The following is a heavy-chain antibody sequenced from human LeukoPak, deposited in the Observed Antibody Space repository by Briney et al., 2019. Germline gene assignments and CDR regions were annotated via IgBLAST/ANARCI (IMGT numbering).Heavy chain of an antibody. Sequence: SETLSLTCTVSGGSISSGGYYWSWIRQHPGKGLEWIGYIYYSGSTYCNPSLKSRVTISVDTSKSQFSLRLSSVTAADTAVYYCARYSNYRYYFDYWGQGTLVTVSS. J-gene: IGHJ4*02. CDR1: GGSISSGGYY. D-gene: IGHD4-11*01. CDR2: IYYSGST. CDR3: ARYSNYRYYFDY. V-gene: IGHV4-31*03.